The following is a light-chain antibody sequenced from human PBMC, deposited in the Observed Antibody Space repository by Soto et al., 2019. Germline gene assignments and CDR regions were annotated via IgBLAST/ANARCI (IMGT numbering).Light chain of an antibody. CDR2: GAS. V-gene: IGKV3-15*01. CDR3: QQYNNWPRT. J-gene: IGKJ1*01. CDR1: QSVSSN. Sequence: EIVMTQSPATLSVSPGERVTLSCRASQSVSSNLAWYHQKPGQAPRLLIYGASTRATGIPARFSGSGSGTEFTITINSLQAEDFAVYYCQQYNNWPRTFGKGTKVEIK.